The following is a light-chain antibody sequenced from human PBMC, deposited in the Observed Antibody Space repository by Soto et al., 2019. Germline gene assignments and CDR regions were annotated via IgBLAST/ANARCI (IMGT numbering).Light chain of an antibody. V-gene: IGKV3D-15*01. Sequence: EMVMTQSPDTLSVSPGETATLSCRASQSVGSNLAWYQQKPGQAPRLLIYDTSTRATGIPVRFSGSGFGTEFTLTISSPQSEDFAVYFCQQYNNWPRTFGQGTKVDIK. CDR2: DTS. CDR1: QSVGSN. CDR3: QQYNNWPRT. J-gene: IGKJ1*01.